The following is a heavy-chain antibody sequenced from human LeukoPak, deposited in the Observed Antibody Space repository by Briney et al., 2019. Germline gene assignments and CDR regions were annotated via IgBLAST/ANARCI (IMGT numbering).Heavy chain of an antibody. CDR1: GYSISSGYY. Sequence: SETLSLTCTVSGYSISSGYYWGWIRQPPGKGLEWIGSIYHSGSTYYNPSLKSRVTISVDTSKNQFSLKLSSVTAADTAVYYCARLGEHDYGGNGEVNWGQGTLVTVSS. D-gene: IGHD4-23*01. V-gene: IGHV4-38-2*02. J-gene: IGHJ4*02. CDR2: IYHSGST. CDR3: ARLGEHDYGGNGEVN.